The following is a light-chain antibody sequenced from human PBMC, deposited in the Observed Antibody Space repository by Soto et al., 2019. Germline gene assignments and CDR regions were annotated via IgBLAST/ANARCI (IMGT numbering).Light chain of an antibody. Sequence: QSALIQPPSVSGSPGQSVTISCTGTSSDVGSYDYVSWYQQHPGTVPKPMIYNVNTPPSGVPDRFSGSKSGNTASLTISGRQAEVEADYECCSYTSSATSFFGNGTKLTVL. CDR3: CSYTSSATSF. CDR2: NVN. CDR1: SSDVGSYDY. V-gene: IGLV2-11*01. J-gene: IGLJ1*01.